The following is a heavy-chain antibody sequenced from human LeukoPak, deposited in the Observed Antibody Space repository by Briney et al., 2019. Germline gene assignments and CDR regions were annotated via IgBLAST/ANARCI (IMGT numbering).Heavy chain of an antibody. CDR3: ARDARGYTYGIDY. CDR1: GGSISSSGYF. D-gene: IGHD5-18*01. Sequence: SAETLSLTCTVSGGSISSSGYFWGWIRQPPGKGLEWIGSIYHSGSTSYNPSLKSRISISVDTSKNQFSLKLSSVTAADTAVYYCARDARGYTYGIDYWGQGTLVTVSS. CDR2: IYHSGST. V-gene: IGHV4-39*07. J-gene: IGHJ4*02.